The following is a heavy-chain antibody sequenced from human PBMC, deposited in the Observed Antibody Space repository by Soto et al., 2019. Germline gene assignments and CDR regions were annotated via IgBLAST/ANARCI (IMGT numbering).Heavy chain of an antibody. V-gene: IGHV3-21*01. CDR3: ALDTADFWIGYSAY. J-gene: IGHJ4*02. CDR1: GFTFSSYS. D-gene: IGHD3-3*01. Sequence: GGSLRLSCAASGFTFSSYSMNWVRQAPGKGLEWVSSISSSSSYIYYADSVKGRFTISRDNAKNSLYLQMNSLRAEDTAVYYCALDTADFWIGYSAYWGQGTLVTAPQ. CDR2: ISSSSSYI.